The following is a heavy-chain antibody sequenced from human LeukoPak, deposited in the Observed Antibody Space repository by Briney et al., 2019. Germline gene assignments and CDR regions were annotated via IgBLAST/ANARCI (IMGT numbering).Heavy chain of an antibody. D-gene: IGHD6-19*01. CDR2: IWYDGSTK. J-gene: IGHJ3*02. V-gene: IGHV3-33*01. CDR3: ARGYSSLSCAFDI. Sequence: GRSLRLSCAASVFTFNTYGMHWVRQAPGKGLEWVALIWYDGSTKFYADSVKGRFTISRDNSRDTLYLRMDSLSAEDTAIYYCARGYSSLSCAFDIWGQGTMVTVSS. CDR1: VFTFNTYG.